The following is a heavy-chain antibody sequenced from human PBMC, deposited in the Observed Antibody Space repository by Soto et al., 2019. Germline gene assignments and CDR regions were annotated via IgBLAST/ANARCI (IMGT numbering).Heavy chain of an antibody. V-gene: IGHV1-3*01. CDR3: VRRHVSATGIDWFDP. J-gene: IGHJ5*02. Sequence: ASVKVSCKASGYTFTSYGIHWVRQAPGQRLEWMGWINAANGDTKYSPKFQGRVTITRDTSASTAYMELSRLRSEDTAVYYCVRRHVSATGIDWFDPWGQGNLVTVSS. CDR2: INAANGDT. CDR1: GYTFTSYG. D-gene: IGHD6-13*01.